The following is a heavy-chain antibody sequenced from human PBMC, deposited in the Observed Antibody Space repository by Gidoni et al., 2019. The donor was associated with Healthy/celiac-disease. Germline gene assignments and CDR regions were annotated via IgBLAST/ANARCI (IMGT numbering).Heavy chain of an antibody. J-gene: IGHJ2*01. CDR3: ARRQWYFDL. Sequence: EVQLVDAGGGLVQPGGSLRLSCAASGFTFSSYWMGWGRQAPGKGLEWVANIKQDGSEKYYVDSVKGRFTITRDNDKNSLYLQINSLRAEDTAVYYCARRQWYFDLWGRGTLVTVSS. CDR2: IKQDGSEK. V-gene: IGHV3-7*03. CDR1: GFTFSSYW.